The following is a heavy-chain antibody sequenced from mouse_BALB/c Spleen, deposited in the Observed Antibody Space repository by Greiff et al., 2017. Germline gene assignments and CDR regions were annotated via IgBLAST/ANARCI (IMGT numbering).Heavy chain of an antibody. CDR1: GFTFTDYY. V-gene: IGHV7-3*02. J-gene: IGHJ2*01. Sequence: EVNVVESGGGLVQPGGSLRLSCATSGFTFTDYYMSWVRQPPGKALEWLGFIRNKANGYTTEYSASVKGRFTISRDNSQSILYLQMNTLRAEDSATYYCARAGSSYFDYWGQGTTLTVSS. CDR3: ARAGSSYFDY. CDR2: IRNKANGYTT. D-gene: IGHD1-1*01.